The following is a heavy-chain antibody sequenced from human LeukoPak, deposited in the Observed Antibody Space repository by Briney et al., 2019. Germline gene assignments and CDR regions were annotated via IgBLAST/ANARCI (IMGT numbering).Heavy chain of an antibody. V-gene: IGHV3-30*04. Sequence: GGSLRLSCAASGFTFSSYAMHWVRQAPGKGLEWVAVISYDGSNKYCADSVKGRFTISRDNSKNTLYLQMNSLRAEDTAVYYCAREVDYWGQGTLVTVSS. J-gene: IGHJ4*02. CDR1: GFTFSSYA. CDR3: AREVDY. CDR2: ISYDGSNK.